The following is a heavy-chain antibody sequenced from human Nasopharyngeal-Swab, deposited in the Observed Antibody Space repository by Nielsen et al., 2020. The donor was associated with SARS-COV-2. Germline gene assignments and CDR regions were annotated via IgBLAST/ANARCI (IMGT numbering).Heavy chain of an antibody. Sequence: VRQMPGKGLEWVSAISGSGGSTYYADSAKGRFTISRDNSKNTLYLQMNSLRAEDTAVYYCAKNPPFSDYFDYWGQGTLVTVSS. V-gene: IGHV3-23*01. J-gene: IGHJ4*02. CDR3: AKNPPFSDYFDY. CDR2: ISGSGGST.